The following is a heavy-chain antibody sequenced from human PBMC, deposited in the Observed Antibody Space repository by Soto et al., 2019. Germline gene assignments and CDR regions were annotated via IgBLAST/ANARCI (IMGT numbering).Heavy chain of an antibody. V-gene: IGHV5-10-1*01. J-gene: IGHJ6*02. CDR1: GGTFSSYA. D-gene: IGHD3-10*02. CDR3: ARHVRATPNYGMDV. CDR2: IDPSDSYT. Sequence: KVSCKASGGTFSSYAISWVRQAPGQGLEWMGRIDPSDSYTNYSPSFQGHVTISADKSISTAYLQWSSLKASDTAMYYCARHVRATPNYGMDVWGQGTTVTVSS.